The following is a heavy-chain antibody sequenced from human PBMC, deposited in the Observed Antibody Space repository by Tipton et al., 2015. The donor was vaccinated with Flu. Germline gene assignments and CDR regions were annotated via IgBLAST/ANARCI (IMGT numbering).Heavy chain of an antibody. D-gene: IGHD2-8*01. J-gene: IGHJ3*01. Sequence: VQLVQSGGGLIQPGGSLRLSCAASGFSVSYSYMIWVRQAPGKGMEWVSFIYSGDTTAYADSVKGRFTISRDTPKNTVYLHINSLRAEDTAQYYCARQGKVGVLDLWGQGTMVTVSS. V-gene: IGHV3-53*01. CDR3: ARQGKVGVLDL. CDR1: GFSVSYSY. CDR2: IYSGDTT.